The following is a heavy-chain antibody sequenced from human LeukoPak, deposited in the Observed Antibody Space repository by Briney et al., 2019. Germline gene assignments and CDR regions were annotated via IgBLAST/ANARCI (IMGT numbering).Heavy chain of an antibody. D-gene: IGHD3-9*01. CDR1: GFIFSNYA. V-gene: IGHV3-23*01. J-gene: IGHJ4*02. CDR3: AKWGDYDVLTGYYVSDY. Sequence: GGSLRLSCAASGFIFSNYAMYWVRQAPGKGLEWVSAISGRSGSTYYADSVKGRFTISRDSSKNTLYLQMNSLRADDTAVYYCAKWGDYDVLTGYYVSDYWGQGTLVTVSS. CDR2: ISGRSGST.